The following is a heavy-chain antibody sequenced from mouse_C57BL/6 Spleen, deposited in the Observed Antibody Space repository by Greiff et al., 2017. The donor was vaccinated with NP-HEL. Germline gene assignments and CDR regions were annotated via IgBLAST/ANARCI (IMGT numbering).Heavy chain of an antibody. D-gene: IGHD1-1*01. Sequence: EVKLVESGPVLVKPGASVKMSCKASGYTFTDYYMNWVKQSHGKSLEWIGAINTYKGGTSYNQQFKGKATLTVDKSASTAYMEIHSLTSEDSAVYDCARRYYGISYYAMDYWGQGTSVTVSS. CDR1: GYTFTDYY. CDR3: ARRYYGISYYAMDY. V-gene: IGHV1-19*01. CDR2: INTYKGGT. J-gene: IGHJ4*01.